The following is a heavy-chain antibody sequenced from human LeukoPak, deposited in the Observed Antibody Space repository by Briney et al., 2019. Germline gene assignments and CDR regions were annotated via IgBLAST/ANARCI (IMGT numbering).Heavy chain of an antibody. J-gene: IGHJ4*02. Sequence: SETLSLTCAVYGGSFSGYYWSWIRQPPGKGLEWIGEINHSGSTNYNPSLKSRVTISVDTSKNQFSLKLSSVTAADTAVYYCARQETYYYDSSGYPIFDYWGQGTLVTASS. V-gene: IGHV4-34*01. CDR3: ARQETYYYDSSGYPIFDY. CDR2: INHSGST. CDR1: GGSFSGYY. D-gene: IGHD3-22*01.